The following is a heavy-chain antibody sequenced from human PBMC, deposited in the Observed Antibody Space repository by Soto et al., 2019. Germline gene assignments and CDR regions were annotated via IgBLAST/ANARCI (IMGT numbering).Heavy chain of an antibody. Sequence: ASVKVSCKASGYTFTSYYMHWVRQAPGQGLEWMGIINPSGGSTSYAQKFQGRVTMTRDTSTSTVYMELSSLRSEDTAVYYCARAIVVVPAAKPLGFWGQGTLVTVSS. CDR1: GYTFTSYY. V-gene: IGHV1-46*03. J-gene: IGHJ4*02. CDR2: INPSGGST. D-gene: IGHD2-2*01. CDR3: ARAIVVVPAAKPLGF.